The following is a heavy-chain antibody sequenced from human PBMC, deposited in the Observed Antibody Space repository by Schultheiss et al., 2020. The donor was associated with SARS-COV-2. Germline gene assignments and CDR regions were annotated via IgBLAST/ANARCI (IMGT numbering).Heavy chain of an antibody. CDR1: GGSISSGGYY. Sequence: SETLSLTCTVSGGSISSGGYYWSWIRQHPGKGLEWIGYIYYSGSTYYNPSLKSRVTMSVDTSKNRFSLKLSSVTAADTAVYYCARTTVTLSWFDPWGQGTLVTVSS. V-gene: IGHV4-31*03. CDR2: IYYSGST. CDR3: ARTTVTLSWFDP. D-gene: IGHD4-17*01. J-gene: IGHJ5*02.